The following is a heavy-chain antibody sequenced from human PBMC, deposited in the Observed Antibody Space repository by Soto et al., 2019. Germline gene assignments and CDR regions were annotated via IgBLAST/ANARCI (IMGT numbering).Heavy chain of an antibody. CDR1: GFTFSSYA. Sequence: GGSLRLSCAASGFTFSSYAMSWVRQAPGKGLEWVSAISGSGISTYSADSVKGRFTISRDNSKNTLYLQMNSLRGEDTAVYYCAKVPSSSRLYKWFDPWGQGTLVTVS. V-gene: IGHV3-23*01. CDR2: ISGSGIST. CDR3: AKVPSSSRLYKWFDP. D-gene: IGHD6-6*01. J-gene: IGHJ5*02.